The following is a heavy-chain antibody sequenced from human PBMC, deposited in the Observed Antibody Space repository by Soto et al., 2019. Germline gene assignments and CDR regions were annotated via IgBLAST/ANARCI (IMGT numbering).Heavy chain of an antibody. CDR1: GFTFSNYA. Sequence: EVQVLESGGGLVQRGGSLRLSCAASGFTFSNYAMSWVRQAPGKGLEWVSSISGSGVSTYYADSGKGRFTISRDNSKTMLYLQVSSLRAEETALYYGAKDVLPERGQDYYYGTDVWGQGTTVTVSS. CDR3: AKDVLPERGQDYYYGTDV. CDR2: ISGSGVST. V-gene: IGHV3-23*01. J-gene: IGHJ6*02. D-gene: IGHD3-10*01.